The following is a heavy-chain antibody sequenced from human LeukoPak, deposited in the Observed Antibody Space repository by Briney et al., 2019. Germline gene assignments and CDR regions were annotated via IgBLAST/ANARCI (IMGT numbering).Heavy chain of an antibody. Sequence: DPSETLSLTCTVSGGSISSYYLSWIRQPPGKGLEWIGSIYNSGSTNYNPSLKSRVTISVDTSKNQFSLKLTSVTAADTAVYYCARDWGGSDPDAFDIWGQGTTVTVSS. CDR3: ARDWGGSDPDAFDI. J-gene: IGHJ3*02. V-gene: IGHV4-59*01. CDR2: IYNSGST. D-gene: IGHD3-16*01. CDR1: GGSISSYY.